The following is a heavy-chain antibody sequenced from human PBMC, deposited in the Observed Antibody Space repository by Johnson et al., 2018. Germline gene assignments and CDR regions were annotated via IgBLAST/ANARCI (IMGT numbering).Heavy chain of an antibody. V-gene: IGHV1-46*01. CDR1: GYTFTSYY. J-gene: IGHJ1*01. CDR2: INPRSGST. D-gene: IGHD2-21*01. Sequence: VQLVESGAEVKKPGASVKVYCKASGYTFTSYYIHWVRQAPGHGLEWMGIINPRSGSTIYAQKFQGRVTMTRDTSTKTVYMEVGSLRSDDTAGYYCAKDGVLWGSQYFHHWGQGTLVIVSS. CDR3: AKDGVLWGSQYFHH.